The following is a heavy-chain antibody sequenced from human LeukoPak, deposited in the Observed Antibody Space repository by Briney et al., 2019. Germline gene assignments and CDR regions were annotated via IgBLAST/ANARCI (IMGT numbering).Heavy chain of an antibody. CDR3: AKGKGSSSSSIGW. D-gene: IGHD6-19*01. V-gene: IGHV3-23*01. J-gene: IGHJ4*02. Sequence: GGSLRLSRAASGFTFNTYAMSWVRQAPGKGLEWVSAISGSGDSTFYADSVKGRFTISRDNSKNTLYLQIHSLRAEDTAVYYCAKGKGSSSSSIGWWGQGTLVTVSS. CDR2: ISGSGDST. CDR1: GFTFNTYA.